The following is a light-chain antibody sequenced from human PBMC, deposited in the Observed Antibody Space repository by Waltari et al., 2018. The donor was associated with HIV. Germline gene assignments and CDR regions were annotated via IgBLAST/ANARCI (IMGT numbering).Light chain of an antibody. CDR3: QQYHTTPHT. CDR2: AAS. CDR1: QGISTC. V-gene: IGKV1D-16*01. Sequence: IQMTQASTSLSASVGNKVHITCRASQGISTCLDWYQQKPEKAPKPLIYAASSLQSGVPSRFSGSGSGTDFTLTISSLQPEDFATYYCQQYHTTPHTFGGGTRVEIK. J-gene: IGKJ4*02.